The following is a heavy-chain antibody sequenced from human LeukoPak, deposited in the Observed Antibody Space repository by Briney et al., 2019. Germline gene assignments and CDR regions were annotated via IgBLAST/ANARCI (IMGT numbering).Heavy chain of an antibody. CDR3: AKVPAAATGGFDY. D-gene: IGHD2-2*01. J-gene: IGHJ4*02. CDR2: IRYDGSNK. V-gene: IGHV3-30*02. CDR1: GFTVSSNY. Sequence: GGSLRLSCAASGFTVSSNYMSWVRQAPGKGLEWVAFIRYDGSNKYYADSVKGRFTISRDNSKNTLYLQMNSLRAEDTAVYYCAKVPAAATGGFDYWGQGTLVTVSS.